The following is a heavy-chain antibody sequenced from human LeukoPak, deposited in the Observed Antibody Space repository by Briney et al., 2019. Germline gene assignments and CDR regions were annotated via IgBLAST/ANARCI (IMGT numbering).Heavy chain of an antibody. CDR3: TVAGNRFDY. D-gene: IGHD6-19*01. Sequence: QPGGSLRLSCAASGFTFSSYAMHWVRQVPGKGLEWVAVVSYDGRNKYYADSVRGRFTISRDNSKNMLYVQMDSLTTEDTAVYYCTVAGNRFDYWGQGALVTVSS. J-gene: IGHJ4*02. CDR1: GFTFSSYA. CDR2: VSYDGRNK. V-gene: IGHV3-30*04.